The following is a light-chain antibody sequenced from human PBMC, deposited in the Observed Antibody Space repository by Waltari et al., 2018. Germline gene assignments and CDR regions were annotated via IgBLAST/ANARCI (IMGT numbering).Light chain of an antibody. J-gene: IGKJ1*01. CDR3: QQYSATPPT. V-gene: IGKV4-1*01. CDR2: WAS. Sequence: DIVITQSPSSLAVSLFYMSTINFTSSQSFISRFNNKHSLTWFQQKAGEPPKLLIYWASTREAGVPDRFSGSGSGTDFTLTISGLQAEDVAVYYCQQYSATPPTFGQGTKVEIK. CDR1: QSFISRFNNKHS.